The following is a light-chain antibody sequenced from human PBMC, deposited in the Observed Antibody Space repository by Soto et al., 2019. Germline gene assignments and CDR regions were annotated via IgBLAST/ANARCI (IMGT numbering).Light chain of an antibody. CDR1: QSITTH. Sequence: DIQMTQSPSSLSASVGDRVTITCRASQSITTHVNWYQQRPGKAPRLLIYAASILHTGVPSRFSGSGSGTDFTLTISSLQAEDFVTYYCQQSYSSPTPPTFGQGTKLEIK. V-gene: IGKV1-39*01. J-gene: IGKJ2*01. CDR2: AAS. CDR3: QQSYSSPTPPT.